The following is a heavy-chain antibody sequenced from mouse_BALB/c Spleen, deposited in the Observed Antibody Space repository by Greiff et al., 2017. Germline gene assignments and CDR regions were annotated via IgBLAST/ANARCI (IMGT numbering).Heavy chain of an antibody. Sequence: VKLVESGAELAKPGASVKMSCKASGYTFTSYWMHWVKQRPGQGLEWIGYINPSTGYTEYNQKFKDKATLTADKSSSTAYMQLSSLTSEDSAVYYCARERDYYGSSYDAMDYWGQGTSVTVSS. J-gene: IGHJ4*01. CDR2: INPSTGYT. CDR3: ARERDYYGSSYDAMDY. CDR1: GYTFTSYW. V-gene: IGHV1-7*01. D-gene: IGHD1-1*01.